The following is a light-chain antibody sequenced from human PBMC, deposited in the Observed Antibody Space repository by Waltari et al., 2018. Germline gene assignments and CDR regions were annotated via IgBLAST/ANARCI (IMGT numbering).Light chain of an antibody. Sequence: AIRLTQSPSSFSASTGDRVTITCRASQAIGSYFAWYRQKPGRVPKLLISAASTLQSGVPSRFTGSGSGTDFTLTINCLQSEDFATYYCQQYYDYPRTFGQGTKVEVK. CDR1: QAIGSY. V-gene: IGKV1-8*01. J-gene: IGKJ1*01. CDR3: QQYYDYPRT. CDR2: AAS.